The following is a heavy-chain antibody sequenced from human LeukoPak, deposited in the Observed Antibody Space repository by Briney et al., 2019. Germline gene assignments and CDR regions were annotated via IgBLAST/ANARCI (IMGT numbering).Heavy chain of an antibody. CDR2: ISTSGSGT. V-gene: IGHV3-23*01. J-gene: IGHJ4*02. Sequence: GGSLRLSCVASGFTFNNYAMNWVRQAPGKGLEWVSVISTSGSGTYYADSVKGRFTISRDNSKNTLYLQLNNLRAEDTAVYYCAKPREQQLLRIAFDVWGQGTLVTVSS. CDR3: AKPREQQLLRIAFDV. CDR1: GFTFNNYA. D-gene: IGHD5/OR15-5a*01.